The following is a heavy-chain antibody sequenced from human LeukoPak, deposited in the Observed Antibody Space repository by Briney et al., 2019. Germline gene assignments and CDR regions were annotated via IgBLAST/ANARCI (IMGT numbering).Heavy chain of an antibody. J-gene: IGHJ4*02. CDR1: GFTFSSYA. CDR3: AKEAGYSGYDYPDY. D-gene: IGHD5-12*01. Sequence: QTGGSLRLSCAASGFTFSSYAMSWVRQAPGKGLEWVSAISGSGYSTYYADSGKGRFTISRDNSKNTLYLQMNSLRAEDTAVYYCAKEAGYSGYDYPDYWGQGTLVTVSS. V-gene: IGHV3-23*01. CDR2: ISGSGYST.